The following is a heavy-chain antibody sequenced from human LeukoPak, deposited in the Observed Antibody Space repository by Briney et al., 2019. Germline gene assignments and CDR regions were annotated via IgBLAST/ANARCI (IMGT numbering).Heavy chain of an antibody. J-gene: IGHJ4*02. CDR1: GGSISSYY. CDR2: IYYSGST. Sequence: SETLSLTCTVSGGSISSYYWSWIRQPPGKGLEWIGYIYYSGSTNYNPSLKSRVTISVDTSKNQFSLKLSSVTAADTAVYYCASYYDYVWGSYRGGDYWGQGTLVTVSS. D-gene: IGHD3-16*02. CDR3: ASYYDYVWGSYRGGDY. V-gene: IGHV4-59*08.